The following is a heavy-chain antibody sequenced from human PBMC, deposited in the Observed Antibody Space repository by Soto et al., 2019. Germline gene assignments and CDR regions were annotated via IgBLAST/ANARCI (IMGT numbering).Heavy chain of an antibody. CDR3: AKDKEPDVAWDFDY. V-gene: IGHV3-23*01. CDR2: INGGNGPT. D-gene: IGHD2-2*01. Sequence: EVQLLESGGDLVQPGGSLRLSCAASGFTFSHYTMSWVRQLPGKGLEWVSGINGGNGPTYYADSLKGRFTISRDNSENTLYLQMNNLRVGDTAIYYCAKDKEPDVAWDFDYWGQGTLVTVSS. J-gene: IGHJ4*02. CDR1: GFTFSHYT.